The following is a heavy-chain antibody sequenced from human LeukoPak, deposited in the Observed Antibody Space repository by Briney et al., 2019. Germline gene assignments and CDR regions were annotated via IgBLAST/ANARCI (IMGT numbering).Heavy chain of an antibody. V-gene: IGHV3-23*01. CDR3: ARKSSISTSHPEDC. Sequence: TGGSLRLSCAASGFTFNYYAMTWVRQAPGKGLQWVSSITNLGVGSYYADSMKGRFTIYRDNSKNTLYLQMNSLRVEDTAVYYCARKSSISTSHPEDCWGQGTLVTVSS. CDR2: ITNLGVGS. CDR1: GFTFNYYA. D-gene: IGHD1-26*01. J-gene: IGHJ4*02.